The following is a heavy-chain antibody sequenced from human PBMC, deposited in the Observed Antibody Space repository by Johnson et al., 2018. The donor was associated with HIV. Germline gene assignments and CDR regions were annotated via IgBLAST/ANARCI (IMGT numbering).Heavy chain of an antibody. CDR2: ISWDGGST. D-gene: IGHD3-22*01. CDR1: GFTFDDYA. J-gene: IGHJ3*02. V-gene: IGHV3-43D*03. CDR3: ASSLHYYDSSGYRGAFDI. Sequence: VQLVEPGGVVVQPGGSLRLSCAASGFTFDDYAMHWVRQAPGRGLEWVSLISWDGGSTYYADSVKGRFTISKDNSKTSLYLQMNSLRAEDTALYYCASSLHYYDSSGYRGAFDIWGQGTMVTVSS.